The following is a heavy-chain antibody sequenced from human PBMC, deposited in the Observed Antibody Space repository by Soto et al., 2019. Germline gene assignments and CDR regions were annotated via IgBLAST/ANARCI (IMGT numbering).Heavy chain of an antibody. CDR2: ISTDGSKK. V-gene: IGHV3-30*03. J-gene: IGHJ4*02. CDR3: ARDVAMPTGLGLGY. D-gene: IGHD6-19*01. CDR1: GFAFTNYG. Sequence: QVQVVESGGGVVQPGTSLRLSCAASGFAFTNYGIHWVRQAPGKGLEWVAHISTDGSKKFYGDSVKGRFTISRDNSENPVYLQMTSLRPDDTAVFYCARDVAMPTGLGLGYWGQGTLVTVSS.